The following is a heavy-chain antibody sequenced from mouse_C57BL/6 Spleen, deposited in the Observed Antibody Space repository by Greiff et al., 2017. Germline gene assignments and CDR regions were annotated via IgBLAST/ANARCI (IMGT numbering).Heavy chain of an antibody. CDR1: GYTFTDYY. CDR3: ARRYYYGSNWYFDV. J-gene: IGHJ1*03. V-gene: IGHV1-75*01. CDR2: IFPGSGST. D-gene: IGHD1-1*01. Sequence: QVQLQQSGPELVKPGASVKISCKASGYTFTDYYINWVKQRPGQGLEWIGWIFPGSGSTYYNEKFKGKATLTVDKSSSTAYMLLSSLTSEDSAVYFCARRYYYGSNWYFDVWGTGTTVTVSS.